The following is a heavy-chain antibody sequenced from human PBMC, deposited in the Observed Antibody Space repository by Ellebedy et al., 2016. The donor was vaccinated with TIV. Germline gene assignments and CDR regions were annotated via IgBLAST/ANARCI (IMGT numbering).Heavy chain of an antibody. J-gene: IGHJ4*02. CDR3: GRVQLSPIYFDY. V-gene: IGHV1-18*01. D-gene: IGHD3-16*02. CDR1: GYSFTTHP. Sequence: AASVKVSCKASGYSFTTHPITWVRQAPGQGLEWMGWISPYNGNTNYAQNFQDRLTMTTDTSTATAHMELRSLTSDDTAVYYCGRVQLSPIYFDYWGQGTLVTVSS. CDR2: ISPYNGNT.